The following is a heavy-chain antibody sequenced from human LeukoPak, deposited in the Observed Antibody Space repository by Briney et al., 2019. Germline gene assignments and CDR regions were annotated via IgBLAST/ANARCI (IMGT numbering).Heavy chain of an antibody. Sequence: PGGSLRLSCAASGFTFGSYWMYWVRQAPGKGLVWVSHINSDGSSTSYADSVKGRFTISRDDAKNTLYLQMNSLRAEDTAVYYSARQAAAGPVDYWGQGTLVTVSS. CDR3: ARQAAAGPVDY. CDR1: GFTFGSYW. D-gene: IGHD6-13*01. CDR2: INSDGSST. J-gene: IGHJ4*02. V-gene: IGHV3-74*01.